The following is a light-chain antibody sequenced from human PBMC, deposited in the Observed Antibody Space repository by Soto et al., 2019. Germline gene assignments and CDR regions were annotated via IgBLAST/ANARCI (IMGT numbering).Light chain of an antibody. CDR3: QVWDTSNDHHV. CDR1: NIGSKS. V-gene: IGLV3-21*01. J-gene: IGLJ1*01. CDR2: YDS. Sequence: SYELTQSPSVSVAPGQTATITCGGKNIGSKSVNWYQQKAGQAPVLVMSYDSDRPSGIPERFSGSNSGNTATLTLSRVESGDEADYYCQVWDTSNDHHVFGSGTKLTVL.